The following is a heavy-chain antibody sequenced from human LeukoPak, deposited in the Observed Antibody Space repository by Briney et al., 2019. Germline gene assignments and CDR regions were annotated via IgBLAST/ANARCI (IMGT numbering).Heavy chain of an antibody. J-gene: IGHJ5*02. CDR1: GCSISSNSYY. V-gene: IGHV4-39*01. CDR2: IYYSGST. CDR3: ARQYQQWLVS. D-gene: IGHD6-19*01. Sequence: SETLSLTCTVSGCSISSNSYYWDWIRQPPGKGLEWIGTIYYSGSTYYNLSLKSRVTISVDTSKNQFSLNLTSVTAADTAVYYCARQYQQWLVSWGQGTLVTVSS.